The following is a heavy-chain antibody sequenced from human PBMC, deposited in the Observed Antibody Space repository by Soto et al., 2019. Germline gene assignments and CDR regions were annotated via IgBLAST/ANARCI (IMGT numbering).Heavy chain of an antibody. CDR1: GFTFSNYA. Sequence: EVQLLESGGGLVQPGRSLRLSCAASGFTFSNYAMGWVRQAPGKGLEWVSTITDSGGSTYYTPSVKGRFAVSRDNSKKTLYLEVNSLRAEDTAVYFCARPYGGKIGDAFDVWGQGAVVTVSS. J-gene: IGHJ3*01. V-gene: IGHV3-23*01. CDR3: ARPYGGKIGDAFDV. D-gene: IGHD2-15*01. CDR2: ITDSGGST.